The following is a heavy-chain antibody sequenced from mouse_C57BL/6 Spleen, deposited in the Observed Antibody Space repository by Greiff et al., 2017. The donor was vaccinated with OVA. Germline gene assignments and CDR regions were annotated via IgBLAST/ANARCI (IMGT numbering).Heavy chain of an antibody. J-gene: IGHJ1*03. CDR1: GYTFTSYW. D-gene: IGHD1-1*01. V-gene: IGHV1-7*01. CDR3: ASSHYGSIGYFDV. CDR2: INHSSGYT. Sequence: QVQLKESGAELAKPGASVKLSCKASGYTFTSYWMHWVKQRPGQGLEWIGYINHSSGYTKYNQKLKDKATLTADKATSTAYMQLSSLTDEDSAVYYCASSHYGSIGYFDVWGTGTTVTVSS.